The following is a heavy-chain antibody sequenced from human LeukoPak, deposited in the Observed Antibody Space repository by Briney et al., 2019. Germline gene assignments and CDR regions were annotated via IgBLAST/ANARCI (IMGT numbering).Heavy chain of an antibody. V-gene: IGHV1-46*01. CDR3: ARATVTYHDAFDI. J-gene: IGHJ3*02. CDR2: INPSGGST. Sequence: VSVKVSCKASGYTFTSYYMHWVRQAPGQGLEWMGIINPSGGSTSYAQKFQGRVTMTRDTSTSTVYMELSSLRSEDTAVYYCARATVTYHDAFDIWGQGTMVTVSS. CDR1: GYTFTSYY. D-gene: IGHD4-17*01.